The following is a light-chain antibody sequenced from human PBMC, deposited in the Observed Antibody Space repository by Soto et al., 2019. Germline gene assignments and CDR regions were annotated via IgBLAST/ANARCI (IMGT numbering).Light chain of an antibody. Sequence: QSALTQPASVSGSPGQSITIACTGTNRDVGSYNLVSWYQQRPGEAPKLIISEVRNRPSGISYRFTSSKSGNTASLTISGLQAEDEADYYCSSYTTTSTLVFGGGTKLTVL. CDR2: EVR. V-gene: IGLV2-14*01. J-gene: IGLJ3*02. CDR3: SSYTTTSTLV. CDR1: NRDVGSYNL.